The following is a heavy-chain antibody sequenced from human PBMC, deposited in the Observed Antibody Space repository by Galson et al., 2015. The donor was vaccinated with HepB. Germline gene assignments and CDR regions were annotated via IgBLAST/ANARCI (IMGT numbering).Heavy chain of an antibody. CDR3: AKRVHNYYFYMDV. D-gene: IGHD5/OR15-5a*01. Sequence: SLRLSCAGSGFTFKSYTMSWVRQAPGKGLEWVSGISGSSSAVPYYAESVKGRFTISRDNAKNTVYLQMNSLRVEDTAVYYCAKRVHNYYFYMDVRGKGATVIVSS. V-gene: IGHV3-23*01. CDR2: ISGSSSAVP. J-gene: IGHJ6*03. CDR1: GFTFKSYT.